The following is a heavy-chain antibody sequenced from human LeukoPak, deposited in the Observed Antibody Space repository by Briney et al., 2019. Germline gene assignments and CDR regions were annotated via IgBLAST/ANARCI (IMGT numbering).Heavy chain of an antibody. J-gene: IGHJ4*02. D-gene: IGHD3-3*01. CDR3: AKDFSLEWYY. V-gene: IGHV3-30*18. CDR2: ISYDGSNK. CDR1: GFTFSSYG. Sequence: PGRSLRLSCAASGFTFSSYGMHWVRQAPGKGLEWVAVISYDGSNKYYADSVKGRFTISRDNSKNTLYLQMNSLRAEDTAVYYCAKDFSLEWYYWGQGTLVTVSS.